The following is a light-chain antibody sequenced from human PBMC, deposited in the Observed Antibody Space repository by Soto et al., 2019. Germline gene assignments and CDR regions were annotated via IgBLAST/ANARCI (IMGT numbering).Light chain of an antibody. CDR3: QQANSVPLT. Sequence: DIQMTQSPSSVSASVGDRVTITCRASQGISSWLAWYQRKPGKAPNLLIYAASSLQSGVPSRFSGSGSGTEFTLTISSLQPEAFATYYCQQANSVPLTFGGGTKVEIK. J-gene: IGKJ4*01. CDR1: QGISSW. CDR2: AAS. V-gene: IGKV1-12*01.